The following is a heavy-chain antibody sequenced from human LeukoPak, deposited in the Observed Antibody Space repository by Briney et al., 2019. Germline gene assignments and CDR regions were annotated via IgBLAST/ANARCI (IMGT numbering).Heavy chain of an antibody. CDR2: INHSGST. CDR1: GGSLSGSY. V-gene: IGHV4-34*01. Sequence: PSETLSLTCAVYGGSLSGSYWSWIRQPPGKGLEWIGEINHSGSTNYNPSLKSRVTISVDTSKNQFSLKLSSVTAADTAVYYCARVFRTGATRGRDYWGQGTLVTVSS. J-gene: IGHJ4*02. D-gene: IGHD1-26*01. CDR3: ARVFRTGATRGRDY.